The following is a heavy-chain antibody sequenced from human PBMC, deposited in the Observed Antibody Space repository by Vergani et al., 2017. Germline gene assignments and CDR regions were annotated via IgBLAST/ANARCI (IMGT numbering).Heavy chain of an antibody. CDR3: ARGGSDYDILTGYSDPYYYYGMDV. D-gene: IGHD3-9*01. J-gene: IGHJ6*02. V-gene: IGHV4-59*01. Sequence: VQLVESGGGLVKPGGSLRLSCAASGFTFSSYSMNWVRQAPGKGLEWIGYIYYSGSTNYNPSLKSRVTISVDTSKNQFSLKLSSVTAADTAVYYCARGGSDYDILTGYSDPYYYYGMDVWGQGTTVTVSS. CDR2: IYYSGST. CDR1: GFTFSSYS.